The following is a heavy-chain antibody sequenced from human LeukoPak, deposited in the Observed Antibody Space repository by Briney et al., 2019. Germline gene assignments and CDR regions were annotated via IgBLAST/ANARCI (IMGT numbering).Heavy chain of an antibody. D-gene: IGHD3-22*01. V-gene: IGHV3-21*01. CDR2: INTVATYI. CDR1: GFTFTSFS. CDR3: ARESNRYYDRDPSCFDY. J-gene: IGHJ4*02. Sequence: GGSLRLSCAASGFTFTSFSFNWVRQAPGKGLEWVSSINTVATYIYYADSVRGRFTISRDNSKNTLYLQMNSLRAEDTAIYYCARESNRYYDRDPSCFDYWGQGTLVTVSS.